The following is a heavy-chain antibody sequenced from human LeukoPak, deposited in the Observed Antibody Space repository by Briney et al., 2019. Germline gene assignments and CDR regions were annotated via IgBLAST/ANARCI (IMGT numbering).Heavy chain of an antibody. V-gene: IGHV3-23*01. CDR2: ISGSGGST. CDR1: GFTFSDYY. J-gene: IGHJ4*02. CDR3: ANLYSSGYADY. Sequence: GGSLRLPCAASGFTFSDYYMSWIRQAPGKGLEWVSAISGSGGSTYYADSVKGRFTISRDNSKNTLYLQMNSLRAEDTAVYYCANLYSSGYADYWGQGTLVTVSS. D-gene: IGHD6-19*01.